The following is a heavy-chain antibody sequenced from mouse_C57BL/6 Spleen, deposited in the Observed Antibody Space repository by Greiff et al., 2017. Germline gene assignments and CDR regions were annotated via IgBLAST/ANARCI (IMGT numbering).Heavy chain of an antibody. CDR2: IYPGSGST. J-gene: IGHJ2*01. D-gene: IGHD1-1*01. V-gene: IGHV1-55*01. Sequence: QVQLQQPGAELVKPGASVKMSCKASGYTFTSYWITWVKQRPGQGLEWIGDIYPGSGSTNYNEKFKSKATLTVDTSSSTAYMQLSSLTSEDSAVYYCARFYYEVNYFDYWGQGTTLTVSS. CDR3: ARFYYEVNYFDY. CDR1: GYTFTSYW.